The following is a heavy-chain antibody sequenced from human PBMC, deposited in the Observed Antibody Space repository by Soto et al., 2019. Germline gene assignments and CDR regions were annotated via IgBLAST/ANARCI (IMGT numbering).Heavy chain of an antibody. CDR2: IIPIFGTA. CDR1: GGTFSSYA. J-gene: IGHJ6*02. CDR3: ARGQPRHRRGPRLAYYYGMDV. Sequence: ASVKVSCKASGGTFSSYAISWVRQAPGQGLEWMGGIIPIFGTANYAQKFQGRVTITADESTSTAYMELSSLRSEDTALYYCARGQPRHRRGPRLAYYYGMDVWGQGTTVTVSS. V-gene: IGHV1-69*13.